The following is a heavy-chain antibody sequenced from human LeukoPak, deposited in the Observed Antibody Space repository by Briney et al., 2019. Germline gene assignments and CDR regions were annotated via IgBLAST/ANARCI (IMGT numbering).Heavy chain of an antibody. CDR1: GGSFSGYY. J-gene: IGHJ4*02. V-gene: IGHV4-34*01. Sequence: PSETLSLPCAVYGGSFSGYYWSWIRQPPGKGLEWIGEINHSGSTNYNPSLKSRVTISVDTSKNQFSLKLSSVTAADTAVYYCARGYSSGWSDYWGQGTLVTVSS. CDR2: INHSGST. CDR3: ARGYSSGWSDY. D-gene: IGHD6-19*01.